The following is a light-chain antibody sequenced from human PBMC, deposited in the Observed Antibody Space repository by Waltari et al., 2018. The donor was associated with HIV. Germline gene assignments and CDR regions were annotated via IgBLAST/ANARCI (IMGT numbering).Light chain of an antibody. V-gene: IGKV3-20*01. Sequence: EIVLTQSPGTLSLSPGERATLSCRASQSVSSTYLAWYQQKPGQAPRLLIYGASSRATGIPDRFSGSGSGTDFTLAINRVEPEDFAAYYCQQYGNSLITFGQGTRLAIK. CDR2: GAS. CDR1: QSVSSTY. J-gene: IGKJ5*01. CDR3: QQYGNSLIT.